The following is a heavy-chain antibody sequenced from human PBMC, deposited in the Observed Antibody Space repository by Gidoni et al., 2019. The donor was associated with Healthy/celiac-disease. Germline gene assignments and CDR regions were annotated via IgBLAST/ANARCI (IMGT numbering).Heavy chain of an antibody. CDR3: ARDRSIAAAGTYYYYGMDV. D-gene: IGHD6-13*01. J-gene: IGHJ6*02. Sequence: EVQLVASGGGLVKPGGSLRLSCAASGFTFSSYSMNWVRQAPGKGLEWVSSISSSSSYIYYADSVKGRFTISRDNAKNSLYLQMNSLRAEDTAVYYCARDRSIAAAGTYYYYGMDVWGQGTTVTVSS. V-gene: IGHV3-21*01. CDR2: ISSSSSYI. CDR1: GFTFSSYS.